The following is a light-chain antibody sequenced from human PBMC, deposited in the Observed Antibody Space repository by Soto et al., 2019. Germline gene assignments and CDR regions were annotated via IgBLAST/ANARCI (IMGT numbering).Light chain of an antibody. V-gene: IGKV1-9*01. CDR1: QGINTF. CDR2: AAS. Sequence: IQLTQSPSSLSASVGDRVTITCRASQGINTFLAWYQQKAGKAPKLLIYAASTLQSGVPSRFSGSGSGTDFTLTIGSLQPEDFATYYCQHLNGYPITFGQGTRLEIK. CDR3: QHLNGYPIT. J-gene: IGKJ5*01.